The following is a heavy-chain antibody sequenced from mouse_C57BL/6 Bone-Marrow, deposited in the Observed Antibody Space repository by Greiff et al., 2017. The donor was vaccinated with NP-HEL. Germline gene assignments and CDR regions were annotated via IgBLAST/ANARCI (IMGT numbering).Heavy chain of an antibody. D-gene: IGHD2-12*01. CDR2: ISDGGSYT. CDR1: GFTFSSYA. Sequence: EVKLMESGGGLVKPGGSLKLSCAASGFTFSSYAMSWVRQTPEKRLEWVATISDGGSYTYYPDNVKGRFTISRDNAKNNLYLQMSHLKSEDTAMYYCARDGPYYTFDYWGQGTTLTVSS. J-gene: IGHJ2*01. CDR3: ARDGPYYTFDY. V-gene: IGHV5-4*01.